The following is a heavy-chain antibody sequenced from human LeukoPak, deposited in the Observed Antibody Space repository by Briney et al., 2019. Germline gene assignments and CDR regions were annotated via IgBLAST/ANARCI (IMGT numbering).Heavy chain of an antibody. CDR2: VHPNNGDT. Sequence: ASVMVSCKASGYTFSTYEINWVRQATGQGLEWMGWVHPNNGDTVYAQRSQGRVTMTRNTSISTAYMELGSLRSEDTAVYYCTRGPRDDPWGQGTLVTVSS. CDR1: GYTFSTYE. J-gene: IGHJ5*02. CDR3: TRGPRDDP. V-gene: IGHV1-8*01.